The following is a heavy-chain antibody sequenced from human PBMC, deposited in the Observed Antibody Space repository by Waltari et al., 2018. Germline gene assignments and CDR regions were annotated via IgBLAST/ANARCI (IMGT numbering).Heavy chain of an antibody. CDR1: GFSFSTYG. V-gene: IGHV3-23*01. CDR3: AKDLRASAGPY. D-gene: IGHD6-13*01. J-gene: IGHJ4*02. Sequence: EVQLLESGGGLVQPGGSLRLSCVGTGFSFSTYGMTWVRQAPGKGLEWVSAISGSGKDTYYADCVKGRFTMSRDNSKNTLYLHMKNVRVDDTAIYYCAKDLRASAGPYWGQGTLVTVSS. CDR2: ISGSGKDT.